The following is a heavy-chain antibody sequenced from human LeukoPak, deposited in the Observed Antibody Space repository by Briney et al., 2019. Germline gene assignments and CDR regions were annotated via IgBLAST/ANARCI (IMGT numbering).Heavy chain of an antibody. D-gene: IGHD1-26*01. CDR2: ISNSGANT. CDR3: AKDVRVGGGGMDV. CDR1: GFTFRTYA. Sequence: PGGSLRLSCAASGFTFRTYAMTWVRQAPGKGLEWVSLISNSGANTYYADSVKGRFTISRDNSKSTLSLQMNSLRAEDTAVYYCAKDVRVGGGGMDVWGQGTPVTVSS. J-gene: IGHJ6*02. V-gene: IGHV3-23*01.